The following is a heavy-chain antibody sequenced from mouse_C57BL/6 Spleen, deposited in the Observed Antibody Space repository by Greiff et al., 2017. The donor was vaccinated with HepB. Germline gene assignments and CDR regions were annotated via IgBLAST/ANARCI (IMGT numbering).Heavy chain of an antibody. J-gene: IGHJ3*01. CDR2: IDPSDSYT. V-gene: IGHV1-50*01. CDR1: GYTFTSYW. Sequence: VQLQQSGAELVKPGASVKLSCKASGYTFTSYWMQWVKQRPGQGLEWIGEIDPSDSYTNYNQKFKGKATLTVDTSSSTAYMQLSSLTSEDSAVYYCARGVYSSGCAYWGQGTLVTVSA. D-gene: IGHD2-1*01. CDR3: ARGVYSSGCAY.